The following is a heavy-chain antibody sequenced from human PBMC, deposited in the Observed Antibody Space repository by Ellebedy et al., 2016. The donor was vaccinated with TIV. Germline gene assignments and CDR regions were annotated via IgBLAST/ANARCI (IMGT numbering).Heavy chain of an antibody. D-gene: IGHD1-26*01. CDR3: ARARSWLDY. Sequence: SETLSLXCAVYGGSFSGYYWSWIRQPPGKGLEWIGEINHSGSTNYNPSLKSRVTISVDTSKNQFSLKLSSVTAADTAVYYCARARSWLDYWGQGTLVTVSS. CDR2: INHSGST. CDR1: GGSFSGYY. J-gene: IGHJ4*02. V-gene: IGHV4-34*01.